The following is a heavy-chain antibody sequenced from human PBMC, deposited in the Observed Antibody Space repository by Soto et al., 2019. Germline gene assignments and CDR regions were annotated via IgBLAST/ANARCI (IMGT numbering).Heavy chain of an antibody. CDR3: TRGPRPISTGTGAY. J-gene: IGHJ4*02. D-gene: IGHD3-10*01. CDR2: IYNDGSYT. V-gene: IGHV3-74*01. Sequence: GGSLRHFCAASGFIFKMYWMHWVRQTPGKGLVWISRIYNDGSYTDYADSVKGRFTISRDNVNDTLYLQMNNLRAEDSGLYYCTRGPRPISTGTGAYWGQGTQVTVSS. CDR1: GFIFKMYW.